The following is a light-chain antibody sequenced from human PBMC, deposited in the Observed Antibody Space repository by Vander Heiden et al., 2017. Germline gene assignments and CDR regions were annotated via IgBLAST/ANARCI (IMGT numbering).Light chain of an antibody. CDR2: AAS. CDR1: QSIDIY. V-gene: IGKV1-39*01. CDR3: QQGYSAPLS. Sequence: DIQMTQSPSSLSASVGDRATITCRASQSIDIYLNWYQQKPGRAPKLLNFAASSLQSGVPSRFSGSGSGTDFTLTISGPQPEDFATYYCQQGYSAPLSFGGGTKVEIK. J-gene: IGKJ4*01.